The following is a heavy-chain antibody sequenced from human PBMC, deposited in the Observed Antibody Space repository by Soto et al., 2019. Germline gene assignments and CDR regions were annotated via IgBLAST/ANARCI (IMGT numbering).Heavy chain of an antibody. V-gene: IGHV1-3*01. CDR2: INAGNGNT. D-gene: IGHD3-16*01. CDR3: AMVDLYVTPTPQDV. CDR1: GYTFTSYA. J-gene: IGHJ6*02. Sequence: ASVKVSCKASGYTFTSYAMHWVRQAPGQRLEWMGWINAGNGNTKYSQKLQGRVTMTTDTSTSTAFMDLGSLTSADTAVYYCAMVDLYVTPTPQDVWGQGTXVTVSS.